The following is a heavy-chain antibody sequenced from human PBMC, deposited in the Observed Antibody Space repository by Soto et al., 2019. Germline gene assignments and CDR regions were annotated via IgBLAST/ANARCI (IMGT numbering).Heavy chain of an antibody. CDR1: GFTFSSSA. D-gene: IGHD3-9*01. Sequence: SVKVSCKASGFTFSSSAVQWVRQARGQRLEWIGKIVVGSGNTNYAQKLQERVTITRDMSTSTAYMELSSLRSEDTAFYYCAAFDPGPMGFDPWGQGTLVTVSS. CDR3: AAFDPGPMGFDP. CDR2: IVVGSGNT. V-gene: IGHV1-58*01. J-gene: IGHJ5*02.